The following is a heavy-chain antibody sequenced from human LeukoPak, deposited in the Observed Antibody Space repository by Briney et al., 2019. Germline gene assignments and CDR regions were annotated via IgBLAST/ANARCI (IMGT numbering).Heavy chain of an antibody. J-gene: IGHJ4*02. CDR1: GFTVSSTY. Sequence: GGPLRLSCAASGFTVSSTYMCWVRQAPGKGLEWVSLIYSGGSPYYADSVKGRFTISRDNPKNTLFLQMNSLRAEDTAVYYCARGSEVRGVFHFDYWGQGTLVTVSS. V-gene: IGHV3-66*01. CDR3: ARGSEVRGVFHFDY. D-gene: IGHD3-10*01. CDR2: IYSGGSP.